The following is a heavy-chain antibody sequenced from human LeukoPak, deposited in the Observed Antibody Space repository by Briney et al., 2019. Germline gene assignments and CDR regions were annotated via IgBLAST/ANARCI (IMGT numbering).Heavy chain of an antibody. CDR2: INPHSGGT. V-gene: IGHV1-2*02. D-gene: IGHD2-21*02. J-gene: IGHJ4*02. CDR3: VREGNELLSKNFDY. Sequence: ASVKVSCKASGFTFTGYYIHWVRQAPGQGLEWMGYINPHSGGTNSPQKFQGRVTMTTDTSISAAYMELSSLISDDTVMYYCVREGNELLSKNFDYWGQGTLVTVSS. CDR1: GFTFTGYY.